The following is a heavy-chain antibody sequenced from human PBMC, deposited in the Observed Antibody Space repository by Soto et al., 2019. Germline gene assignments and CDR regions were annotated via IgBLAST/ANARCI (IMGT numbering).Heavy chain of an antibody. D-gene: IGHD6-13*01. CDR1: GFTFSSYA. V-gene: IGHV3-23*01. CDR3: AKDCVTAAGMWFLAFDI. J-gene: IGHJ3*02. Sequence: EVQLLESGGGLVQPGGSLRLSCAASGFTFSSYAMSWVRQAPGKGLEWVSTITGSGVNTHYADSVKGRFTISRDNSKNTLYLQMNSLRVEDTAVYFCAKDCVTAAGMWFLAFDIWGQGTMVTVSS. CDR2: ITGSGVNT.